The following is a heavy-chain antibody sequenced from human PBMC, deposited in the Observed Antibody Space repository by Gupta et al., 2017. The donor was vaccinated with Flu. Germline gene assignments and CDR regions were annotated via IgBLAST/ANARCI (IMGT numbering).Heavy chain of an antibody. CDR1: GFTFNTYS. D-gene: IGHD3-10*01. V-gene: IGHV3-21*01. Sequence: EVQLVESGGGLVRPGGSLRLSCAASGFTFNTYSMTWVRQAPGKGLEWVTSISTSSNYIYYADSVRGRFTVSRDNAKNSLYLQMDSLRAEDTAVYYGARWGQTIMVPGYDYWGQGTLVTVSS. CDR2: ISTSSNYI. J-gene: IGHJ4*02. CDR3: ARWGQTIMVPGYDY.